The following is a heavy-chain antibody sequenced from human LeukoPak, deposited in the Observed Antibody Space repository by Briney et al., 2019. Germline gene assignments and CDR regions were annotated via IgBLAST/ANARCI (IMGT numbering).Heavy chain of an antibody. V-gene: IGHV1-18*01. D-gene: IGHD5-24*01. J-gene: IGHJ5*02. CDR1: GYTFTSYG. Sequence: ASVKVSCKASGYTFTSYGISWVRQAPGQGLEWMGWISAYNGNTNYAQKFQGRVTLTRDMSTSTGYLELSSLRSEDTAVYYCARDNSVRDEAWWFNPWGQGTLVTVSS. CDR3: ARDNSVRDEAWWFNP. CDR2: ISAYNGNT.